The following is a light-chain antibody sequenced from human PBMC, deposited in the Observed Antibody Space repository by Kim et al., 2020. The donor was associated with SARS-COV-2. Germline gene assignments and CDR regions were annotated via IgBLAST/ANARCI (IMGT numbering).Light chain of an antibody. J-gene: IGKJ4*01. CDR2: KAS. V-gene: IGKV2-30*02. CDR1: QSLVHSDGNTY. Sequence: PASISCRCSQSLVHSDGNTYLSWFQQRPGQSPRRLIYKASNRDSGVPDRFSGSGSGTDFTLKISRVEAEDVGVYNCMQSTQWPGTFGGGTKVDIK. CDR3: MQSTQWPGT.